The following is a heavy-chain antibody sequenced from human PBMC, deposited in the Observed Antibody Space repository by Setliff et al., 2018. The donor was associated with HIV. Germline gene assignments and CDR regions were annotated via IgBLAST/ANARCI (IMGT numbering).Heavy chain of an antibody. Sequence: ASVKVSCKASGYTFSGYYVHWVRQAPGQGLEWMGWINGNSGATNYAQKFQGRVTMTGDTSISTAYMELSRLRFDDTAVYYCARGGVVLAAIPGRWFDPWGQGTLVTVSS. J-gene: IGHJ5*02. CDR2: INGNSGAT. D-gene: IGHD2-15*01. CDR1: GYTFSGYY. V-gene: IGHV1-2*02. CDR3: ARGGVVLAAIPGRWFDP.